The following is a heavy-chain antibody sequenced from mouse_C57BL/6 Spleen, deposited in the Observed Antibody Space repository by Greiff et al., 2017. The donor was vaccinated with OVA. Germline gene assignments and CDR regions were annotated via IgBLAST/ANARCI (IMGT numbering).Heavy chain of an antibody. Sequence: EVQLQESGGGLVKPGGSLKLSCAASGFTFSAYGMHWVRQAPEKGLEWVAYISSGSSTIYYADTVKGRFTISRDNAKNTLFLQMTSLRSEDTAMYYCASQGIYDYDERGYFDDWGQGTTLTVSS. D-gene: IGHD2-4*01. CDR1: GFTFSAYG. CDR3: ASQGIYDYDERGYFDD. V-gene: IGHV5-17*01. CDR2: ISSGSSTI. J-gene: IGHJ2*01.